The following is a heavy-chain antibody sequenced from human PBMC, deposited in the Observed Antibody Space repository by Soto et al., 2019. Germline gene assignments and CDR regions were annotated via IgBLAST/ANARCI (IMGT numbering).Heavy chain of an antibody. J-gene: IGHJ4*02. CDR3: ARTSQLLGENGTTGLDY. CDR2: INPNSGDT. Sequence: ASVKVSCKSSGYTFTGHYIHWVRQAPGQGLEWMGWINPNSGDTNYAQKFQGRVTMTRDTSISTAYMELSRLRSDDTGVYYCARTSQLLGENGTTGLDYWGQGTLVTVSS. V-gene: IGHV1-2*02. D-gene: IGHD1-7*01. CDR1: GYTFTGHY.